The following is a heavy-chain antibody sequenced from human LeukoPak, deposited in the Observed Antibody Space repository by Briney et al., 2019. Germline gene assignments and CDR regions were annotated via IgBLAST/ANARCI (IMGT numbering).Heavy chain of an antibody. Sequence: SETLSLTCTVSGGSISSSSYYWGWIRQPPGKGLEWIGSIYYSGSTYYNPSLKSRVTISVDTSKNQFSLKLSSVTAADTAVYYCARDTAYSSGWLPAFDYWGQGTLVTVSS. CDR1: GGSISSSSYY. J-gene: IGHJ4*02. D-gene: IGHD6-19*01. CDR2: IYYSGST. CDR3: ARDTAYSSGWLPAFDY. V-gene: IGHV4-39*02.